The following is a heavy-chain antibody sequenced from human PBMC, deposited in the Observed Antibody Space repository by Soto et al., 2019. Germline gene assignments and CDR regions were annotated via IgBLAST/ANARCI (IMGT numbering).Heavy chain of an antibody. J-gene: IGHJ4*02. Sequence: ASVKVSCKASGYTFTSYDTNWVRQATGQGLEWMGWMNPNSGNTKYSQKFQGRVTITRDTSASTAYMELSSLRSEDTAVYYCARVIGGLYYFDYWGQGTLVTVSS. CDR2: MNPNSGNT. D-gene: IGHD3-16*01. CDR1: GYTFTSYD. V-gene: IGHV1-8*01. CDR3: ARVIGGLYYFDY.